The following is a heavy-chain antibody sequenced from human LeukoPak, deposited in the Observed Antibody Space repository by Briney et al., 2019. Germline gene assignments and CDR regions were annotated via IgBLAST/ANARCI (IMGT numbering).Heavy chain of an antibody. J-gene: IGHJ4*02. D-gene: IGHD5-24*01. CDR1: RVTFSLYS. V-gene: IGHV3-7*05. CDR2: INQDGSEK. Sequence: GGSLRLSCVRSRVTFSLYSMNWVRQAPGKGLEWVANINQDGSEKYYVDSVKGRFNISRDNAKNSQHLQMSSLRAEGTAGYYCARKPDGDYWGQGTLVTVSS. CDR3: ARKPDGDY.